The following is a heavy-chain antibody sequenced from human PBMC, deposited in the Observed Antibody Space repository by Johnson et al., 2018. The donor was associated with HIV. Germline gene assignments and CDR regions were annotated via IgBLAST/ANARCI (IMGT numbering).Heavy chain of an antibody. V-gene: IGHV3-23*04. CDR1: GVIFSDYY. J-gene: IGHJ3*02. CDR3: AKRQYSSSWHDAFEI. Sequence: VQLVESGGGLVKPGASLRLSCAVSGVIFSDYYMSWIRQAPGKGLEWVSSISGSGGGTYYADSVRGRFTISRDNSKNTLNVQMHSLRAEDTAVYYCAKRQYSSSWHDAFEIWGQGTMVTVSS. D-gene: IGHD6-13*01. CDR2: ISGSGGGT.